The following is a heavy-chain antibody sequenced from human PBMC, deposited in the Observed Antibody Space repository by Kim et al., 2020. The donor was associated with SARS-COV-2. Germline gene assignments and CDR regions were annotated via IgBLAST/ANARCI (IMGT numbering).Heavy chain of an antibody. CDR1: GYTFTSYG. Sequence: ASVKVSCKASGYTFTSYGISWVRQAPGQGLEWMGWISAYNGNTNYAQKLQGRVTMTTDTSTSTAYMELRSLRYDDTAVYYCAREFDYGGNSGWFDPWGQGTLVTVSS. J-gene: IGHJ5*02. CDR3: AREFDYGGNSGWFDP. D-gene: IGHD4-17*01. CDR2: ISAYNGNT. V-gene: IGHV1-18*01.